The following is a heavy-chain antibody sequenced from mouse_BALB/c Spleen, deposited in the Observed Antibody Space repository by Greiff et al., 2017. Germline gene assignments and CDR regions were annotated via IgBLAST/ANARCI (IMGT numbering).Heavy chain of an antibody. CDR1: GYTFTSYW. V-gene: IGHV1-5*01. J-gene: IGHJ3*01. D-gene: IGHD2-14*01. CDR2: IYPGNSDT. Sequence: EVQLQQSGTVLARPGASVKMSCKASGYTFTSYWMHWVKQRPGQGLEWIGAIYPGNSDTSYNQKFKGKAKLTAVTSTSTAYMELSSMTNEDSAVYYCTEFYYRSAWFAYWGQGTLVTVSA. CDR3: TEFYYRSAWFAY.